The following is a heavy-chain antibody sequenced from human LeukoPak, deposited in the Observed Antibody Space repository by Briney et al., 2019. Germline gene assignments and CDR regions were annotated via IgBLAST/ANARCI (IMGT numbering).Heavy chain of an antibody. CDR2: ISCSGGST. V-gene: IGHV3-23*01. CDR3: AKGDTYYDFWSGYTNFDY. Sequence: GGSLRLSCAASGFTFSSYAMSWVRQAPGKGLEWVSAISCSGGSTYYADSVKGRFTISRDNSKNTLYLQMNSLRAEDTAVYYCAKGDTYYDFWSGYTNFDYWGQGTLVTVSS. CDR1: GFTFSSYA. D-gene: IGHD3-3*01. J-gene: IGHJ4*02.